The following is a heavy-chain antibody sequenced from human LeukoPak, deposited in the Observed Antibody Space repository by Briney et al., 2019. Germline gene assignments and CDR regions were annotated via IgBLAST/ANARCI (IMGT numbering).Heavy chain of an antibody. D-gene: IGHD3-16*01. J-gene: IGHJ4*02. Sequence: PGGSLRLSCAASGFTFTTYPMHWVRQAPGKGLEWLALISYDGSNKLYAPSVKGRFTISRDNSKSTVFLQMNSLRPADAAVYFCARDEDLYGGGFDLWGQGSLVIVSS. V-gene: IGHV3-30*04. CDR3: ARDEDLYGGGFDL. CDR1: GFTFTTYP. CDR2: ISYDGSNK.